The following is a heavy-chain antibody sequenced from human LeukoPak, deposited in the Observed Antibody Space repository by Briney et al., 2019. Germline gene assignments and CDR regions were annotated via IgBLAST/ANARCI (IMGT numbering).Heavy chain of an antibody. V-gene: IGHV4-4*07. CDR2: IYTSGST. CDR3: ARADLWFGELFWGASDI. Sequence: PSETLSLTCTVSGGSISSYYWSWIRQPAGKGLEWIGRIYTSGSTNYNPSLKSRVTMSVDTSKNQFSLKLSSVTAADTAVYYCARADLWFGELFWGASDIWGQGTMVAVSS. J-gene: IGHJ3*02. D-gene: IGHD3-10*01. CDR1: GGSISSYY.